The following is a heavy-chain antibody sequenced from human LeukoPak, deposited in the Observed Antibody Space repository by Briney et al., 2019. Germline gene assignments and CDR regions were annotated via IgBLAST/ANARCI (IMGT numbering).Heavy chain of an antibody. Sequence: GGSLRLSCAASGFTFSSYAMSWVRQAPGKGLEWVSAISGSGGSTYYADSVKGRFTISRHNSKNTLYLQMNSLRAEDTAVYYCARRGYSGYELDYWGQGTLVTVSS. D-gene: IGHD5-12*01. CDR3: ARRGYSGYELDY. J-gene: IGHJ4*02. CDR1: GFTFSSYA. V-gene: IGHV3-23*01. CDR2: ISGSGGST.